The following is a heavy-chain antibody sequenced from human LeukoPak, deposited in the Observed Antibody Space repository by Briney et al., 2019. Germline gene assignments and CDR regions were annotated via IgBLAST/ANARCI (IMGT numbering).Heavy chain of an antibody. CDR2: ISYDGSNK. J-gene: IGHJ4*02. V-gene: IGHV3-30*03. CDR3: AREAMATGLFDY. Sequence: GRSLRLSCAASGFTFSSYGMHWVRQAPGKGLEWVAVISYDGSNKYYADSVKGRFTISRDNSKNTLYLQMNSLRAEDTAVYYCAREAMATGLFDYWGQGTLVTVSS. CDR1: GFTFSSYG. D-gene: IGHD5-24*01.